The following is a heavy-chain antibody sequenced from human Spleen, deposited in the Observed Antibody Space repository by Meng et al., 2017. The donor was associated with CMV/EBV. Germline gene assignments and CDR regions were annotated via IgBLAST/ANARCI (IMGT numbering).Heavy chain of an antibody. V-gene: IGHV4-39*01. CDR3: ARAASFGSTWYEDAFDI. CDR1: GGSISSSSYY. D-gene: IGHD6-13*01. Sequence: SETLSPTCTVSGGSISSSSYYWGWIRQPPGKGLEWIGSIYYSGSTYYNPSLKSRVTISVDTSKNQFSLKLSSVTAADTAVYYCARAASFGSTWYEDAFDIWGQGTMVTVSS. CDR2: IYYSGST. J-gene: IGHJ3*02.